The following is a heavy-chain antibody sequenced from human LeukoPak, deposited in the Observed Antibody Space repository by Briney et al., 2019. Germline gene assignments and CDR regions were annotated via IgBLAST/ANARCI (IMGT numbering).Heavy chain of an antibody. D-gene: IGHD1-26*01. CDR1: GFRFSSYG. CDR2: IWYDGSNE. V-gene: IGHV3-33*06. Sequence: AGRSLRLSCAASGFRFSSYGMHWVRQAPGKGLEWVAVIWYDGSNEYYADSVKGRFTISRDNSKNMLYLQMNSLRGEDTSVYYCAKDWSGGSYFTFDYWGQGTLVTVSS. J-gene: IGHJ4*02. CDR3: AKDWSGGSYFTFDY.